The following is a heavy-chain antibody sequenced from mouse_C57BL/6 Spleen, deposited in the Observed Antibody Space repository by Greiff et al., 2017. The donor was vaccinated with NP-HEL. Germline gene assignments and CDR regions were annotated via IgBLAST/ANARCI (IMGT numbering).Heavy chain of an antibody. V-gene: IGHV1-4*01. CDR3: ARGTTVVGYYAMDY. CDR1: GYTFTSYT. D-gene: IGHD1-1*01. Sequence: VQLVESGAELARPGASVKMSCKASGYTFTSYTMHWVKQRPGQGLEWIGYINPSSGYTKYNQKFKDKATLTADKSSSTAYMQLSSLTSEDSAVYYCARGTTVVGYYAMDYWGQGTSVTVSS. J-gene: IGHJ4*01. CDR2: INPSSGYT.